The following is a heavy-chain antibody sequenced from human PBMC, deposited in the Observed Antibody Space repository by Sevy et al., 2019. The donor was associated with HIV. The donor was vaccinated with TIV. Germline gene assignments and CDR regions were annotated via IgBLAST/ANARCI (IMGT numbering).Heavy chain of an antibody. Sequence: ASVKVSCKVSGYTLTELSMHWVRQAPGKGLEWMGGFDPEDGETIYAQKFQGRVTMTEDTSTDTAYMELSSLRSEDTAVYYCATDNPIDYGDYATPVYWGQGTPVTVSS. CDR3: ATDNPIDYGDYATPVY. V-gene: IGHV1-24*01. CDR2: FDPEDGET. CDR1: GYTLTELS. J-gene: IGHJ4*02. D-gene: IGHD4-17*01.